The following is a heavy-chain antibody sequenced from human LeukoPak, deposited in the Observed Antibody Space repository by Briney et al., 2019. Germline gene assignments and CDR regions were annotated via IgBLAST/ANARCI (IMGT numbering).Heavy chain of an antibody. CDR2: IWYDGSKK. D-gene: IGHD1-1*01. Sequence: GGSLRLSCAASGFSFSSYGMHWVRQAPGKGLEWVAVIWYDGSKKYSADSVKGRFTISRDNSKNTLYLQMDSLRAENTAVYYCARYNSGTIDYWGQGTLVTVSS. J-gene: IGHJ4*02. CDR3: ARYNSGTIDY. CDR1: GFSFSSYG. V-gene: IGHV3-33*01.